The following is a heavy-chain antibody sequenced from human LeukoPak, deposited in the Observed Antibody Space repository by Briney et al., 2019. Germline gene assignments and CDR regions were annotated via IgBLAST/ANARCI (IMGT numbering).Heavy chain of an antibody. D-gene: IGHD3-10*01. CDR2: ISGRGGST. Sequence: GGSLRLSCAASGFTFSSYAMSWVRQAPGKGLEWVSAISGRGGSTYYADSVKGRFTISRDNSKNTLYLQMNSLRAEDTAVYYCATGRDYYGSGSYYNPIDYWGQGTLVTVSS. CDR1: GFTFSSYA. J-gene: IGHJ4*02. CDR3: ATGRDYYGSGSYYNPIDY. V-gene: IGHV3-23*01.